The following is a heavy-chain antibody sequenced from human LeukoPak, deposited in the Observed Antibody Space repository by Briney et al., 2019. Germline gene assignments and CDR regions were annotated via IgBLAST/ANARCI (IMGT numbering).Heavy chain of an antibody. D-gene: IGHD3-3*01. CDR1: GVSISSYY. J-gene: IGHJ4*02. CDR3: ARAGYYDFWSGGFYYFDY. V-gene: IGHV4-59*01. Sequence: SETLSLTCTVSGVSISSYYWSWIRQPPGKGLEWIGYIYYSGSTNYNPSLKSRVTISVDTSKNQFSLKLSSVTAADTAVYYCARAGYYDFWSGGFYYFDYWGQGTLVTVSS. CDR2: IYYSGST.